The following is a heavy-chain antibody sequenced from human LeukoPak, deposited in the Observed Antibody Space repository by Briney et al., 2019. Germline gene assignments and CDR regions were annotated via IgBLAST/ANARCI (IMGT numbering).Heavy chain of an antibody. CDR3: ARRKLLGWFDP. J-gene: IGHJ5*02. Sequence: ASVKVSCKASGYIFTTYDIGWVRQATGQGLEWMGWLNPNSGNAGYAQKFQGRATISRNTSISTAYMELSSLRSDDTAIYYCARRKLLGWFDPWGQGTLVTVSS. CDR2: LNPNSGNA. V-gene: IGHV1-8*03. CDR1: GYIFTTYD. D-gene: IGHD6-19*01.